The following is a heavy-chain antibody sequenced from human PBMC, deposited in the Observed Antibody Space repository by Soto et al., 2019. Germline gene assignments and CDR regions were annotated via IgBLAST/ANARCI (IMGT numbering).Heavy chain of an antibody. CDR1: GAPISSLTYY. J-gene: IGHJ4*02. CDR2: TSLGGTT. D-gene: IGHD6-6*01. Sequence: SETLSLTCAVSGAPISSLTYYWVWIRQPPGKGLEWIGTTSLGGTTYYSPSLKSRLTASLDTSSNQVSLILSSVTVTDTAVYFCVKQAVGSMSSEWGPGTLVTVSS. V-gene: IGHV4-39*01. CDR3: VKQAVGSMSSE.